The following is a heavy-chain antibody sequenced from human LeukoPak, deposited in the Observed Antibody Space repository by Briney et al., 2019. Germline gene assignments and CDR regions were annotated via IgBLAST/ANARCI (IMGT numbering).Heavy chain of an antibody. J-gene: IGHJ3*02. CDR2: ISTYNGNT. CDR1: GYTFTNYG. CDR3: ARDLGYCSSTSCYTWGSGAFDI. V-gene: IGHV1-18*01. Sequence: GASVKVSCKASGYTFTNYGISWVRQAPGQGLVWLGWISTYNGNTNYAQKLQGRATMTTDTSTSTAYMELRSLRSDDTAVYYCARDLGYCSSTSCYTWGSGAFDIWGQGTMVTVSS. D-gene: IGHD2-2*02.